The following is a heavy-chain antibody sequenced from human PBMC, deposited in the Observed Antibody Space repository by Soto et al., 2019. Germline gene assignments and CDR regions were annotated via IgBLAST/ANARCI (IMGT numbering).Heavy chain of an antibody. CDR3: AREISYVSGGHLYYVMNV. D-gene: IGHD3-16*01. CDR1: GFTFSDHY. Sequence: PGGSLRLSCAASGFTFSDHYMAWIRQAAWKGLENVTYMIGIGSSEDYGYFVKGRFSIFRENSKNLLFLQMFFLRAEDTAVYYCAREISYVSGGHLYYVMNVWGHGTAVTVSS. J-gene: IGHJ6*02. V-gene: IGHV3-11*01. CDR2: MIGIGSSE.